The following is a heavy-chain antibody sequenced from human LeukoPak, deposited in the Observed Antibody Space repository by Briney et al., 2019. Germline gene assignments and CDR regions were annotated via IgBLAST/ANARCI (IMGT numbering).Heavy chain of an antibody. CDR3: AKGGRGPVIVVVVALDY. V-gene: IGHV3-23*01. D-gene: IGHD2-15*01. J-gene: IGHJ4*02. Sequence: GRSLRLSCAASGFTFSSYAMSWVRQAPGKGLECVSAISGSGGSTYYADSVKGRFTISRDNSKNTLYLQMNSLRAEDTAVYYCAKGGRGPVIVVVVALDYWGQGTLVTVSS. CDR2: ISGSGGST. CDR1: GFTFSSYA.